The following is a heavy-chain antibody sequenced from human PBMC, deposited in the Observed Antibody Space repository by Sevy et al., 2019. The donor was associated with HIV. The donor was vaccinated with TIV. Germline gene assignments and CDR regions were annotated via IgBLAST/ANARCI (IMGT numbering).Heavy chain of an antibody. CDR1: GFTFSSYA. J-gene: IGHJ4*02. V-gene: IGHV3-23*01. CDR2: ISGSGGST. Sequence: GSLRLSCAASGFTFSSYAMSWVHQAPGKGLEWVSAISGSGGSTYYADSVKGRFTISRDNSKNTLYLQMNSLRAEDTAVYYCAKDGSYNWNGDYFDYWGQGTLVTVSS. D-gene: IGHD1-20*01. CDR3: AKDGSYNWNGDYFDY.